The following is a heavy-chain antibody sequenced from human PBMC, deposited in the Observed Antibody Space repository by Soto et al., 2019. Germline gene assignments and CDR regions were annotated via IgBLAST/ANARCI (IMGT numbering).Heavy chain of an antibody. D-gene: IGHD4-17*01. V-gene: IGHV3-64D*06. CDR1: GFTFNTYA. Sequence: GGSLRLSCSASGFTFNTYAMHWVRQAPGRGLEYVSAITNHGRSTYYADSVKGRFTISRDNSKNTLHLQMNSLRAEDTAVYYCVKDGAMTKVVKPHYYFDYWGQGTLVTVSS. CDR2: ITNHGRST. J-gene: IGHJ4*02. CDR3: VKDGAMTKVVKPHYYFDY.